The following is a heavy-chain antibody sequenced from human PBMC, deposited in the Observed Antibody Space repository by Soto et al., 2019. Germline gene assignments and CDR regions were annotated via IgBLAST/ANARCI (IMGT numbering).Heavy chain of an antibody. J-gene: IGHJ6*02. CDR3: AKDHTISSTWTRGSMDV. Sequence: GESLKISCKGSGYSFTSYWIGWVRQMPGKGLDWMWFIFPGDSKTTYSPSFQGQVTMTRDTSIRSAYLEFRRLRFDDTAVYYCAKDHTISSTWTRGSMDVWGQGTTVTVSS. V-gene: IGHV5-51*01. CDR2: IFPGDSKT. CDR1: GYSFTSYW. D-gene: IGHD6-13*01.